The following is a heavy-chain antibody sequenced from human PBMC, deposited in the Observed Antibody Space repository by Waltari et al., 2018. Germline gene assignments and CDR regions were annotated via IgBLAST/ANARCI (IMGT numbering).Heavy chain of an antibody. V-gene: IGHV1-58*02. Sequence: QMQLVQSGPEVKKPGTSLKVSCKASGFPFTSSAMQWVRQARGQRLEWRGWIVVGSGNTNYAQKFQERVTITRDMSTSTAYMELSSLRSEDTAVYYCAASDGGYFDWLPGMDVWGKGTTVTVSS. CDR2: IVVGSGNT. D-gene: IGHD3-9*01. CDR3: AASDGGYFDWLPGMDV. J-gene: IGHJ6*04. CDR1: GFPFTSSA.